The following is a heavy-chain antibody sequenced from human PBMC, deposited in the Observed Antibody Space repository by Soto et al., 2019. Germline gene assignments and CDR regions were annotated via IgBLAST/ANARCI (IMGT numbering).Heavy chain of an antibody. V-gene: IGHV4-59*01. J-gene: IGHJ2*01. Sequence: QVQLQESGPGLVKPSETLSLTCTVSGGSISSYYWSWIRQPPGKGLEWIGYIYYSGSTNYNPSLKSRVTISVDTSKNKFSLKLSSVTAADTAVYYCARDRSSGWLRDWYFDLWGRGTLVTVSS. CDR2: IYYSGST. CDR3: ARDRSSGWLRDWYFDL. D-gene: IGHD6-19*01. CDR1: GGSISSYY.